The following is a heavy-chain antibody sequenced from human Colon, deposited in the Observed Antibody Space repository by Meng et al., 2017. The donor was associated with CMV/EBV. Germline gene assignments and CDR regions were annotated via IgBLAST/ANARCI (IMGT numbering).Heavy chain of an antibody. V-gene: IGHV1-2*06. CDR1: GYTFTGYW. CDR2: IKPSTGDT. CDR3: ARLITFRGAIMMWDH. Sequence: QVQLVQSGVEVKKPGTSVNLSCKASGYTFTGYWMHWVRQAPGQGLEWMGRIKPSTGDTNYAQNFQGRVTVTRDTSISTVYMEVNSLTSDDTAVYFCARLITFRGAIMMWDHWGQGTLVTVSS. J-gene: IGHJ4*02. D-gene: IGHD3-16*01.